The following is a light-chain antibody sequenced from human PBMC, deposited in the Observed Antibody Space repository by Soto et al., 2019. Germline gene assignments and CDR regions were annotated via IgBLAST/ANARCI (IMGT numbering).Light chain of an antibody. V-gene: IGKV1-13*02. CDR3: QQFHSPGLT. CDR2: DAS. CDR1: QGVRSA. Sequence: AIQLTQSPSSLSASVGDRVTITCRASQGVRSALAWYQHKPGRGPRLLIYDASTLQSGVPSRFSGSGSGTDFTLTISSLQPEDFATYYCQQFHSPGLTFGGGTKLE. J-gene: IGKJ4*01.